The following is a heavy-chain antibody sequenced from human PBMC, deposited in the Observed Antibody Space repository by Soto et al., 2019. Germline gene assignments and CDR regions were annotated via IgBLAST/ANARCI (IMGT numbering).Heavy chain of an antibody. CDR1: GYTFTSYA. V-gene: IGHV1-3*01. CDR2: INAGNGNT. Sequence: GASVKVSCKASGYTFTSYAMHWVRQAPGQRLEWMGWINAGNGNTKYSQKFQGRVTITRDTSASTAYMELSSLRSEDTAVYYCARSPPTVTMEEYFQHRGQRTPVTVSS. CDR3: ARSPPTVTMEEYFQH. D-gene: IGHD4-17*01. J-gene: IGHJ1*01.